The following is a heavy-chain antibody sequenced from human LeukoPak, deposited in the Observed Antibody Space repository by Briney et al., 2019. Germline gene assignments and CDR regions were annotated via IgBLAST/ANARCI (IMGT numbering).Heavy chain of an antibody. V-gene: IGHV4-61*02. D-gene: IGHD6-19*01. CDR3: ARHQIAVAALDY. J-gene: IGHJ4*02. Sequence: SETLSLTCTVSGGSISSGSHYWSWIRQPAGKGLEWIGRIYTSGSTNYNPSLKSRVTISVDTSKNQFSLKLSSVAAADTAVYYCARHQIAVAALDYWGQGTLVTVSS. CDR2: IYTSGST. CDR1: GGSISSGSHY.